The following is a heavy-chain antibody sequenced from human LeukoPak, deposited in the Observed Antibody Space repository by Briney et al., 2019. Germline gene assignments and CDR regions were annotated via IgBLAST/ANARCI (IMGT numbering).Heavy chain of an antibody. V-gene: IGHV1-18*01. CDR3: ARSYSSGWYGGMSDY. CDR1: GYTFTSYG. J-gene: IGHJ4*02. D-gene: IGHD6-19*01. CDR2: ISAYNGNT. Sequence: ASVKASCKASGYTFTSYGISWVRQAPGQGLEWMGWISAYNGNTNYAQKLQGRVTMTTDTSTSTAYMELRSLRSDDTAVYYCARSYSSGWYGGMSDYWGQGTLVTVSS.